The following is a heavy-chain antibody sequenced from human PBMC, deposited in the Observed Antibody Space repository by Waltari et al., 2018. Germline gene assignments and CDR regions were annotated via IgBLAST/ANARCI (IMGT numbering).Heavy chain of an antibody. CDR2: IWYDGSTK. J-gene: IGHJ1*01. CDR1: GFTFSSYG. D-gene: IGHD3-22*01. Sequence: QVQLVESGGGVVQPGRSLRLSCAASGFTFSSYGMHWVRQAPGKGLGGVAVIWYDGSTKAFADPVKGRFTISRDNSKNTLYLQMNSLRAEDTAFYYCARGPRPGFADYYDNRPTLFQHWGQGTLVTVSS. CDR3: ARGPRPGFADYYDNRPTLFQH. V-gene: IGHV3-33*01.